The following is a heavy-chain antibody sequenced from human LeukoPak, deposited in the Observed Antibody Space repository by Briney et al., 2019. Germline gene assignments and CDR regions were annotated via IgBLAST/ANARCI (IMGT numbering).Heavy chain of an antibody. CDR2: IPSSRSTI. CDR3: ARGILTGYYCDY. V-gene: IGHV3-48*04. D-gene: IGHD3-9*01. Sequence: PGGSLRLSCAASGFTFSSFSMNWVRQAPGKGLEWVSYIPSSRSTIYYADSVKGRFTISRDNARNSLYLQMSSLRAEDTAVYYCARGILTGYYCDYWGQGTLVTVSS. J-gene: IGHJ4*02. CDR1: GFTFSSFS.